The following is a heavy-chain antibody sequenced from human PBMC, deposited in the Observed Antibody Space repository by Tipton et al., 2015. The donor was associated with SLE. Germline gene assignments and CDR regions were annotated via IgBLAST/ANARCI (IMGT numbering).Heavy chain of an antibody. CDR1: GDSINDRSYY. Sequence: TLSLTCTVSGDSINDRSYYWAWIRQPPGKGLECIGNINYSGTTSYNPSLKSRVTMSVDTSQSQFSLTLRSVTAADTAIYYCARWNFVTMTGGFDIWGQGTMVTVSS. D-gene: IGHD1-7*01. V-gene: IGHV4-39*07. CDR2: INYSGTT. J-gene: IGHJ3*02. CDR3: ARWNFVTMTGGFDI.